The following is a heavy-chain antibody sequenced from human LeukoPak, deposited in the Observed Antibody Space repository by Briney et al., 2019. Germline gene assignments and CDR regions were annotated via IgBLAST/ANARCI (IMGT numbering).Heavy chain of an antibody. V-gene: IGHV3-30-3*01. J-gene: IGHJ4*02. CDR3: ARPLRRLGEFEGALDY. Sequence: QPGRSLRLSCAASGFTFSSYAMHWVRQAPGKGLEWVVVISYDGSNKYYADSVKGRFTISRDNSKNTLYLQMNSLRAEDTAVYYCARPLRRLGEFEGALDYWGQGTLVTVSS. CDR2: ISYDGSNK. CDR1: GFTFSSYA. D-gene: IGHD3-16*01.